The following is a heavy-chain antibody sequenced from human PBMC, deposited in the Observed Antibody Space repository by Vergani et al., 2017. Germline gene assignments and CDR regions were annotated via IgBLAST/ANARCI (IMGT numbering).Heavy chain of an antibody. Sequence: VQLVESGGGLVQPGGSLRLSCAASGFTFSSYSMNWVRQAPGKGLEWVAVISYDGSNKYYADSVKGRFTISRDNSKNTLYLQMNSLRAEDTAVYYCARVRSGYQLLYPTSYYYGMDVWGQGP. CDR2: ISYDGSNK. CDR1: GFTFSSYS. D-gene: IGHD2-2*02. CDR3: ARVRSGYQLLYPTSYYYGMDV. V-gene: IGHV3-30*03. J-gene: IGHJ6*02.